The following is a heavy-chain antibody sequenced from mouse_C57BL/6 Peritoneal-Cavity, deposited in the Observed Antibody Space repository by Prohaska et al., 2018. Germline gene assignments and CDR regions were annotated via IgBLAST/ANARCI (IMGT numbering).Heavy chain of an antibody. CDR1: GYTFTSYW. CDR2: IYPSDSET. J-gene: IGHJ4*01. Sequence: QVQLQQPGAELVRPGSSVKLSCKASGYTFTSYWIDLVTQRPGQGLEWIGNIYPSDSETHYNQKFKDKATLTVDKSSSTAYMQLSSLTSEDSAVYYCACNYDAMDYWGQGTSVTVSS. D-gene: IGHD2-1*01. V-gene: IGHV1-61*01. CDR3: ACNYDAMDY.